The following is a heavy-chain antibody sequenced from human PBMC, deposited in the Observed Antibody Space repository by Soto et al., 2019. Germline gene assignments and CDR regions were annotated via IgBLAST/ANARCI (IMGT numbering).Heavy chain of an antibody. D-gene: IGHD1-7*01. CDR2: ISAYNGNT. V-gene: IGHV1-18*01. Sequence: QVQLVQSGAEVKKPGASVKVSCKASGYTFTSYGISWVRQAPGQGLEWMGRISAYNGNTKYAQKLQGRVTITTETSPSTASTELRRVRSQDTAVYYSARDRGYNWTYGWFDPWGQGTLVTVSS. CDR1: GYTFTSYG. J-gene: IGHJ5*02. CDR3: ARDRGYNWTYGWFDP.